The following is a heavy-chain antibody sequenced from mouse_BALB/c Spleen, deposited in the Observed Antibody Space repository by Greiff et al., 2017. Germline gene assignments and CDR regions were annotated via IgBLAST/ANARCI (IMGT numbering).Heavy chain of an antibody. CDR1: GFNIKDYY. CDR2: IDPENGNT. CDR3: ARGGGLRRGMDY. J-gene: IGHJ4*01. Sequence: DVKLQESGAELVRPGALVKLSCKASGFNIKDYYMHWVKQRPEQGLEWIGWIDPENGNTIYDPKFQGKASITADTSSNTAYLQLSSLTSEDTAVYYCARGGGLRRGMDYWGQGTSVTVSS. V-gene: IGHV14-1*02. D-gene: IGHD2-2*01.